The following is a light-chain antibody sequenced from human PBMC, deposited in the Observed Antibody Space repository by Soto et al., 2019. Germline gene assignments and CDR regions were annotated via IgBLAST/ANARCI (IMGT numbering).Light chain of an antibody. CDR2: GVS. J-gene: IGLJ3*02. CDR3: SLYTFSNTWV. V-gene: IGLV2-14*01. Sequence: QSALTQPASVSESLGQSITISCTGTNSDIGGHNFVSWHQQLPGKTPKVLIYGVSNRPSGISNRFSGSKSGNTASLTISGLQAEDEADYYCSLYTFSNTWVFGGGTKLTVL. CDR1: NSDIGGHNF.